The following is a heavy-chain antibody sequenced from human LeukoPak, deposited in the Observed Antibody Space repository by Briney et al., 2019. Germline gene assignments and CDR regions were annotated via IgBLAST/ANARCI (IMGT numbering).Heavy chain of an antibody. CDR1: GGTFSSYA. D-gene: IGHD3-10*01. V-gene: IGHV7-4-1*02. CDR2: INTNTGNP. Sequence: ASVKVSCKASGGTFSSYAISWVRQAPGQGLEWMGWINTNTGNPTYAQDFTGRFVFSLDTSVSTAHLQISILKPEDTAVYYCARSGDRSTMVRGVNWFDPWGQGTLVTVSS. CDR3: ARSGDRSTMVRGVNWFDP. J-gene: IGHJ5*02.